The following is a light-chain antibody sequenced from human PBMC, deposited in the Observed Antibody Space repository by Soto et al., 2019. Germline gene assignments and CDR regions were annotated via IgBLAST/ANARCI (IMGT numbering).Light chain of an antibody. J-gene: IGLJ1*01. V-gene: IGLV2-14*01. CDR2: DVS. CDR1: SSDVGGYNY. CDR3: SSYTSSSTLNV. Sequence: QSALTQPASVSGSPGQSITISCTGTSSDVGGYNYVSWYQQHPGKAPKFMIYDVSNRPSGVSNRFSGSKSGNTASLTISGLQAEDEDDYYCSSYTSSSTLNVFGTGTKLTVL.